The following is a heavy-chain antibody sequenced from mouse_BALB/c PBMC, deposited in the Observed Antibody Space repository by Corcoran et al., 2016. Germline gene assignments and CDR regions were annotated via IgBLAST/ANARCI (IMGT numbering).Heavy chain of an antibody. Sequence: EVQLQQSGAELVKPGASVKLSCTASGFNIKDNYLHWVKQRPEQGLEWIGRIDPANGNTKYDPKFQGKATITADPTTNTAYLQLSSLTSEDTAVYYCARWDWYFDGWGAGTTVTVSS. CDR1: GFNIKDNY. CDR2: IDPANGNT. V-gene: IGHV14-3*02. CDR3: ARWDWYFDG. J-gene: IGHJ1*01.